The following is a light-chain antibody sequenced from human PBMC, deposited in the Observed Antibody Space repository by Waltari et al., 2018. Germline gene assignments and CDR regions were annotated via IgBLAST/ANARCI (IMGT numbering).Light chain of an antibody. J-gene: IGKJ1*01. Sequence: IMFTQSPGTMSLSPGERATLSCRASQRISRYLAWYQQKPGQAPRLLIYGASTRATGIPDRFSGSGSGTDFSLTISGLEPEDSAVYYCQHHFRLPATFGQGTKVEIK. CDR1: QRISRY. CDR3: QHHFRLPAT. V-gene: IGKV3-20*01. CDR2: GAS.